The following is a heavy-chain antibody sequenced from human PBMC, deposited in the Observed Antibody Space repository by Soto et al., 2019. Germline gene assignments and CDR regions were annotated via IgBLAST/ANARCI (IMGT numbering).Heavy chain of an antibody. CDR1: GFTFSDYY. CDR2: ISNGGSFI. CDR3: ARYRYYEGSVPGYGMDV. J-gene: IGHJ6*02. Sequence: QVQLVESGGGLVKPGGSLRLSCAASGFTFSDYYMSWIRQAPGKALEYISYISNGGSFIYYADSVKGRFTISRDTAKTSLYLQINSLRAEDTALYYCARYRYYEGSVPGYGMDVWGQRTTVTVSS. D-gene: IGHD3-16*01. V-gene: IGHV3-11*01.